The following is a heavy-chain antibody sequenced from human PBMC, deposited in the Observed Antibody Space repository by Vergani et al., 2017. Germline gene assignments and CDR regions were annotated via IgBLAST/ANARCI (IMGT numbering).Heavy chain of an antibody. D-gene: IGHD2-15*01. J-gene: IGHJ6*02. V-gene: IGHV3-7*01. CDR3: ARDLEIVVVVAGDGMDV. CDR2: IKQDGSEK. Sequence: EVQLVESGGGLVQPGGSLRLSCAASGVTFSRYWMSWVRQAPGKGLEWVANIKQDGSEKYYVDSVKGRFTISRDNAKNSLYLQMNSLRAEDTAVYYCARDLEIVVVVAGDGMDVWGQGTTVTVSS. CDR1: GVTFSRYW.